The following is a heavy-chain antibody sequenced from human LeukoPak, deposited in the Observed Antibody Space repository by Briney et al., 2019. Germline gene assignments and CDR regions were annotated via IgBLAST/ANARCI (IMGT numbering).Heavy chain of an antibody. D-gene: IGHD1-26*01. J-gene: IGHJ3*02. V-gene: IGHV4-30-4*02. CDR3: ARAYYSGSSSYAFDI. Sequence: PSETLSLTCTVSGGSISSGDYYWSWIRQPPGKGLEWIGYIYYSGSTYYNPSLKSRVTISVDTSKNQFSLKLSSVTAADAAVYYCARAYYSGSSSYAFDIWGQGTMVTVSS. CDR2: IYYSGST. CDR1: GGSISSGDYY.